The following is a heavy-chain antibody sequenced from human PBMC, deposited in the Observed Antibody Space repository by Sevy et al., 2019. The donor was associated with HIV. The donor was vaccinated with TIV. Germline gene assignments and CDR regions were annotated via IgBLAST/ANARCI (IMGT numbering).Heavy chain of an antibody. CDR3: AKKGGSGYYHTFDY. V-gene: IGHV3-9*01. CDR1: GFTFDDYA. CDR2: ISWNSGSI. J-gene: IGHJ4*02. Sequence: GGSLRLSCAASGFTFDDYAMHWVRQAPGKGLEWVSGISWNSGSIGYADSVKGRFTISRDNAKNSLYLQMNSLRAEDTALYYCAKKGGSGYYHTFDYWGQGTLVTVSS. D-gene: IGHD3-22*01.